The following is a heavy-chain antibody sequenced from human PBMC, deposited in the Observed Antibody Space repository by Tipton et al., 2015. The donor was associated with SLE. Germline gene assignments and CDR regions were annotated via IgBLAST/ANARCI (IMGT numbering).Heavy chain of an antibody. D-gene: IGHD2-8*02. CDR2: IYTSGST. V-gene: IGHV4-61*02. CDR1: GGSISSGSYY. Sequence: TLSLTCTVSGGSISSGSYYWSWIRQPAGKGLEWIGRIYTSGSTNYNPSLKSRVTISVDTPKNQFSLKLSSVTAADTAVYYCARDLTVLGFDYWGQGTLVTVSS. CDR3: ARDLTVLGFDY. J-gene: IGHJ4*02.